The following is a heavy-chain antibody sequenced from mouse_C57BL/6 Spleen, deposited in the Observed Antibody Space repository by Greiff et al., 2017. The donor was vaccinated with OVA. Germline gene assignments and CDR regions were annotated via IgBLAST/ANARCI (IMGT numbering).Heavy chain of an antibody. CDR3: TGARDPPFAY. J-gene: IGHJ3*01. CDR2: IRLKSDNYAT. CDR1: GFTFSNYW. V-gene: IGHV6-3*01. Sequence: EVKVEESGGGLVQPGGSMKLSCVASGFTFSNYWMNWVRQSPEKGLEWVAQIRLKSDNYATHYAESVKGRFTISRDDSKSSVYLQMNNLRAEDTGIYYCTGARDPPFAYWGQGTLVTVSA.